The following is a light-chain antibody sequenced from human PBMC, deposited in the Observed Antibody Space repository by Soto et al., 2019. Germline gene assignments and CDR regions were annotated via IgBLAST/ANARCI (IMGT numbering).Light chain of an antibody. CDR2: EVS. J-gene: IGLJ3*02. CDR1: SSDVGGYIY. Sequence: QSALTQPASVSGSPGQSITISCTGTSSDVGGYIYVSWYQQHPDKAPKLMIYEVSNRPSGVSNRFSGSKSGNTASLTISGLQAEDEADYYCSSYTSTLRVVFGGGTKLTVL. V-gene: IGLV2-14*01. CDR3: SSYTSTLRVV.